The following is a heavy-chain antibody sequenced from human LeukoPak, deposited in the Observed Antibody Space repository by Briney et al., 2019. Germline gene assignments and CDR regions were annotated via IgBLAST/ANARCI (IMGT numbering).Heavy chain of an antibody. V-gene: IGHV4-59*04. D-gene: IGHD3-10*01. CDR3: ARRIYASGRFDY. J-gene: IGHJ4*02. CDR2: IYYSGTT. CDR1: GGSIRSYY. Sequence: PSETLSLTCTVSGGSIRSYYWTWIRQPPGKGLEWIGNIYYSGTTYYNPSLKSRVTISVDTSKNQFSLKLSSVTAADTAVYYCARRIYASGRFDYWGQGTLVTVSS.